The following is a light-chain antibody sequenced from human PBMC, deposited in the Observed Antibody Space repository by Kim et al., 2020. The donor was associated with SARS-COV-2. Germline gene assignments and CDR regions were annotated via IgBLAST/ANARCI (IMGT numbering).Light chain of an antibody. Sequence: ITISCSGTSSDVGAYNHASWYQQHPNKAPNRMIFAVSDRPSGVSNRFSGSKSANTASLTISGLQAEDEADYYCISYSSSTTLPVVFGGGTQLTVL. J-gene: IGLJ2*01. CDR1: SSDVGAYNH. CDR2: AVS. V-gene: IGLV2-14*03. CDR3: ISYSSSTTLPVV.